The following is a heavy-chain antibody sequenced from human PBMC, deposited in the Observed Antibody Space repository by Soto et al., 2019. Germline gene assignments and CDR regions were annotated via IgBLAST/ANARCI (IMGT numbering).Heavy chain of an antibody. V-gene: IGHV6-1*01. CDR1: GESVSRNTAG. CDR3: VSSLAGTVDAFEI. D-gene: IGHD4-17*01. CDR2: TYYRSKWSN. J-gene: IGHJ3*02. Sequence: SQTLSLTCGISGESVSRNTAGGNWIRQSPSRGLEWLGRTYYRSKWSNDYAVSVKSRISINPDTSKNQFSLQLNSVTPEDAAVYYCVSSLAGTVDAFEIWGQGTMVTVSS.